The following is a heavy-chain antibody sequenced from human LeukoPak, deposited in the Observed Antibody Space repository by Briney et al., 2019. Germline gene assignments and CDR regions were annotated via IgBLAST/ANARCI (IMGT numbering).Heavy chain of an antibody. D-gene: IGHD3-16*01. V-gene: IGHV3-30-3*01. CDR3: ARERGGYGHAFDI. J-gene: IGHJ3*02. CDR2: MSHDGHNK. Sequence: PGGSLRLSCAASGFSFSSYTLHWVRQAPGKGLVWAAVMSHDGHNKYYADSVRGRFTISRDNSRTTLYLQMDSLRAEDTAVYYCARERGGYGHAFDIWGQGTMVTVSS. CDR1: GFSFSSYT.